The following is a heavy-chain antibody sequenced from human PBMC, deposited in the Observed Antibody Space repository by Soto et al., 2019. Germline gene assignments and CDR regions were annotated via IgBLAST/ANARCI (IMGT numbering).Heavy chain of an antibody. V-gene: IGHV3-15*01. CDR1: GFTFTNAW. CDR2: IKSKPGGGTT. J-gene: IGHJ5*02. D-gene: IGHD3-3*01. CDR3: AAGLGRVDTES. Sequence: GGSLRLSCAGSGFTFTNAWMTWVRQAPGKGLEWVGRIKSKPGGGTTDYNAPVKGRFTISRDDSRNTVYMRMNSLKTEDTGVYYCAAGLGRVDTESWGQGTLVTVSS.